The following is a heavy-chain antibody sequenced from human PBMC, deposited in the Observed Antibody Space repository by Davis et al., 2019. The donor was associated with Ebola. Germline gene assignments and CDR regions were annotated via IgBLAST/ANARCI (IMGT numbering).Heavy chain of an antibody. Sequence: SVKVSCKASGGTFSSYAISWVRQAPGQGLEWMGGIIPIFGTANYAQKFQGRVTITADESTSTAYMELSSLRSEDTAVYYCARDCPHMITFGGVIVYDAFDIWGQGTMVTVSS. CDR3: ARDCPHMITFGGVIVYDAFDI. J-gene: IGHJ3*02. D-gene: IGHD3-16*02. CDR2: IIPIFGTA. V-gene: IGHV1-69*13. CDR1: GGTFSSYA.